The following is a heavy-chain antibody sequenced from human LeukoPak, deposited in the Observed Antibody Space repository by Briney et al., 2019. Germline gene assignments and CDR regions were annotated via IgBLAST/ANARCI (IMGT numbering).Heavy chain of an antibody. Sequence: VGSLRLSCAASGFTFTDYWMHWVRQAPGKGLVWVSRISADGRMTDYEDSVKGRFTVSRDNAKNTLYLQMNRVRAEDTAVYYRARGGFTYGPATLGALDIWGQGTMVPVSS. CDR3: ARGGFTYGPATLGALDI. V-gene: IGHV3-74*01. CDR1: GFTFTDYW. J-gene: IGHJ3*02. D-gene: IGHD5-18*01. CDR2: ISADGRMT.